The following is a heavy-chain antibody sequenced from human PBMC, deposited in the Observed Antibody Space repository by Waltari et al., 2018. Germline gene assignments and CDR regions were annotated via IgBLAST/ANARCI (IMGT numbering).Heavy chain of an antibody. CDR3: ARGGYYDYIWGSYRLYYFDY. J-gene: IGHJ4*02. D-gene: IGHD3-16*02. Sequence: QVQLQQWGAGLLKPSETLSLTCAVYGGSFSGYYWSWIRQPPGKGLEWIGEINHSGSNNYNPSPKRRGTLSVETSKNQFSLKLSSVTAADRAVYYCARGGYYDYIWGSYRLYYFDYWGQGTLVTVSS. CDR2: INHSGSN. CDR1: GGSFSGYY. V-gene: IGHV4-34*01.